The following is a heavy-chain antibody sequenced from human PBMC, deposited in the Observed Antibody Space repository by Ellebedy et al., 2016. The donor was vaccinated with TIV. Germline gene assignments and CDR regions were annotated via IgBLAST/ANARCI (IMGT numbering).Heavy chain of an antibody. J-gene: IGHJ4*02. CDR2: IKQDGSED. D-gene: IGHD6-19*01. CDR3: ARDGTVAASDY. V-gene: IGHV3-7*03. CDR1: GFTFNTFW. Sequence: GESLKISCAASGFTFNTFWMGWVRQAPGEGLEWVANIKQDGSEDYYVDSVKGRFTISRDNAKNSLYLQMSGLRAEDTAVYYCARDGTVAASDYWGQGTLVTVSS.